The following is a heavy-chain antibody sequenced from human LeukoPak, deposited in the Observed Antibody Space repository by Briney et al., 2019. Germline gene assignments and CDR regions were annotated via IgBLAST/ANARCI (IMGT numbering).Heavy chain of an antibody. CDR2: ISGSGGST. D-gene: IGHD3-9*01. Sequence: GGSLRLSCAASGFTFSSYAMSWVRQAPGKGLELVSAISGSGGSTYYADSVKGRFTISRDNSKNTLYLQMNSLRAEDTAVYYCAKDQNTYYDILTGYWDAFDIWGQGTMVTVYS. V-gene: IGHV3-23*01. J-gene: IGHJ3*02. CDR1: GFTFSSYA. CDR3: AKDQNTYYDILTGYWDAFDI.